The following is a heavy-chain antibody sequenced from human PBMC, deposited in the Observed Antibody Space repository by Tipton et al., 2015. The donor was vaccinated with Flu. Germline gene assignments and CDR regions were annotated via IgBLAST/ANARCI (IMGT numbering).Heavy chain of an antibody. CDR2: IWHDGSNK. J-gene: IGHJ4*02. CDR1: GFTFSSHG. D-gene: IGHD6-19*01. V-gene: IGHV3-33*06. Sequence: SGFTFSSHGMHWVRQAPGKGLEWVAVIWHDGSNKYYADSVSGRFTISRDNSKNTLYWQMNSLRAEDTAIYYCAKVIPEKVAGLDYWGQGTLVTVSS. CDR3: AKVIPEKVAGLDY.